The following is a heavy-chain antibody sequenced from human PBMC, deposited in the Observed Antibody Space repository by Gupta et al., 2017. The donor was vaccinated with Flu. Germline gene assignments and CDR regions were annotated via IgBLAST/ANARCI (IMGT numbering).Heavy chain of an antibody. CDR1: GGSIRNFY. D-gene: IGHD6-13*01. Sequence: QVQLQEVGPGLVKPSETLSLTCTVSGGSIRNFYWSWMRQSAGEGLEWIGRIHASGSTDYNPSLKSRVFLSVDTSKNKFSLTLMSVTAADTAVYYCAKAPYSSTWSFDSWGPGTLVTVSS. CDR2: IHASGST. CDR3: AKAPYSSTWSFDS. J-gene: IGHJ4*02. V-gene: IGHV4-4*07.